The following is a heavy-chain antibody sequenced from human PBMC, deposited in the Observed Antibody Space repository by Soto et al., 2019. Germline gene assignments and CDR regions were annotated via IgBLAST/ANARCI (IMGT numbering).Heavy chain of an antibody. CDR2: IPHDGSYQ. CDR3: VRDDDYDDNELDY. V-gene: IGHV3-33*01. Sequence: QVQLVESGGGVVQPGRSLRLSCAASGFTFSNHGMHWVRQAPGKGLEWVAVIPHDGSYQYYAASVKGLFTISRDNSKNMLYLQMNSLRAEDTAVYYCVRDDDYDDNELDYWGQGILVTVSS. J-gene: IGHJ4*02. CDR1: GFTFSNHG. D-gene: IGHD4-17*01.